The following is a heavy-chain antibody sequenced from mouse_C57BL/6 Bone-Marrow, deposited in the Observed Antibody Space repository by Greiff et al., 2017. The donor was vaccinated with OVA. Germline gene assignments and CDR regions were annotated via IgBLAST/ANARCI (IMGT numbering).Heavy chain of an antibody. CDR2: ISSGGSYT. D-gene: IGHD1-1*01. CDR1: GFTFSSYG. CDR3: ARRITTPGFDY. J-gene: IGHJ2*01. V-gene: IGHV5-6*01. Sequence: EVQLVESGGDLVKPGGSLKLSCAASGFTFSSYGMSWVRQTPDKRLEWVATISSGGSYTYYPDSVKGRFTISRDNAKNTLYLQMSSLKSEDTAMYYCARRITTPGFDYWGQGTTLTVSS.